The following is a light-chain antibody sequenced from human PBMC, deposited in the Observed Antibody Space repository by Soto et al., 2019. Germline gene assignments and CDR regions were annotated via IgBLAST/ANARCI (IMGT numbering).Light chain of an antibody. CDR3: SSYTSSIPYVV. CDR2: DVS. V-gene: IGLV2-14*01. Sequence: QSALTQPASVSGSPGQSITISCTGTSSDVGGYNYVSWYQQHPGKAPKLMIYDVSNRPLGVSNRFSGSKSGNTASLTISGLQAEDEADYYCSSYTSSIPYVVFGGGTKLTVL. J-gene: IGLJ2*01. CDR1: SSDVGGYNY.